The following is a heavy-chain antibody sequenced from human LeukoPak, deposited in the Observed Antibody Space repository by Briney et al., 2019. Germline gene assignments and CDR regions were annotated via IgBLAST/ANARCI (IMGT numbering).Heavy chain of an antibody. CDR3: TKETINGVNRGEY. J-gene: IGHJ4*02. Sequence: GGSLRLSCAASGFTFSTIAMGWVRQAPGKGLEWVSAIGGSGSNTFYADSVNGRFTISRDNSKNTLFLQMNSLRVEDTAVYYCTKETINGVNRGEYWGQGTLVTVSS. V-gene: IGHV3-23*01. CDR2: IGGSGSNT. D-gene: IGHD4-23*01. CDR1: GFTFSTIA.